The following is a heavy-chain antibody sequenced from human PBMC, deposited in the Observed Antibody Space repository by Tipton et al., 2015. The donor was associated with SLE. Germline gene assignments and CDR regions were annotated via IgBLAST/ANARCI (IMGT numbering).Heavy chain of an antibody. J-gene: IGHJ4*02. V-gene: IGHV4-34*01. CDR2: INYTGST. CDR3: ARRHYSGPFDS. D-gene: IGHD5-12*01. CDR1: GGSFSGYY. Sequence: TLSLTCAVYGGSFSGYYWSWIRQPPGKGLEWIGEINYTGSTYYNPSLKSRVSFSIDTSKHQFSLKLNSVTAADTAVYYCARRHYSGPFDSWGQGTLVTVSS.